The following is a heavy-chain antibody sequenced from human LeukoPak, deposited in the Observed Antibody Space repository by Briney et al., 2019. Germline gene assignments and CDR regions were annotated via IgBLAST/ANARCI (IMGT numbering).Heavy chain of an antibody. Sequence: SQTLSLTCTVSGGSISSGGYYWSWIRQPPGKGLEWIGYIYHSGSTYYNPSLKSRVTISVDRSKNQFSLKLSSVTAADTAVYYCARDRGDTAIFDIWGQGTMVTVSS. D-gene: IGHD5-18*01. CDR3: ARDRGDTAIFDI. V-gene: IGHV4-30-2*01. J-gene: IGHJ3*02. CDR1: GGSISSGGYY. CDR2: IYHSGST.